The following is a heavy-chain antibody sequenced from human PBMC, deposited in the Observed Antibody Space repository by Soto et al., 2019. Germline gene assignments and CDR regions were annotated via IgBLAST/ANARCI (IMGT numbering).Heavy chain of an antibody. J-gene: IGHJ1*01. D-gene: IGHD4-4*01. CDR2: IYYSGST. V-gene: IGHV4-39*01. Sequence: SETLSLTCTVSGGSISSSSYYWGWIRQPPGKGLEWIGSIYYSGSTYYNPSLKSRVTISVDTSKNQFSLKLSSVTAADTAVYYCARPPSRGSKNTTAPLYFQHWGQGTLVTVSS. CDR3: ARPPSRGSKNTTAPLYFQH. CDR1: GGSISSSSYY.